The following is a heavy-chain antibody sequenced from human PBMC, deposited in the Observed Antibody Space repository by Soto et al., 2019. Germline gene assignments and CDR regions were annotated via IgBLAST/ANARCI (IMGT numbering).Heavy chain of an antibody. CDR1: GFTFTSYW. V-gene: IGHV3-74*01. D-gene: IGHD2-2*01. Sequence: GGSLRLSCAASGFTFTSYWMHWVRQAPGKGLVWVSRINSDGSSTVYVDSVKGRFTISRDNSKNTLYLQMNSLRAEDTAVYYCAKDLGYCISTSCYAAGYYYYYGMDVWGQGTTVTVSS. CDR3: AKDLGYCISTSCYAAGYYYYYGMDV. J-gene: IGHJ6*02. CDR2: INSDGSST.